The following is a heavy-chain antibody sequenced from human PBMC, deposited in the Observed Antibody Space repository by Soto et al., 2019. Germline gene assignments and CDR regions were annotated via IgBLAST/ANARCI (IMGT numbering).Heavy chain of an antibody. D-gene: IGHD6-6*01. CDR2: IKSKTDGGTT. V-gene: IGHV3-15*01. CDR1: GFTFSNAW. Sequence: GESLKISCAASGFTFSNAWMSWVRQAPGKGLEWVGRIKSKTDGGTTDYAAPVKGRFTISRDDSKNTLYLQMNSLKTEDTAVYYCTTLISIAAPYYFDYWGQGTLVTVSS. CDR3: TTLISIAAPYYFDY. J-gene: IGHJ4*02.